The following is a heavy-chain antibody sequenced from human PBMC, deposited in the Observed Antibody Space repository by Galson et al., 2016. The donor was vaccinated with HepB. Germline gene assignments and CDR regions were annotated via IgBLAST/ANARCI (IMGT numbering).Heavy chain of an antibody. J-gene: IGHJ3*02. V-gene: IGHV3-23*01. Sequence: SLRLSCAASGFPFSIYPMNWVRQAPGKGLEWVSGISATGGQTDYQDSVKGRFTISRDNSKNTLYLQMNSVRPDDTAVYFCAKDENSLWPHDSFDIWGQGTMVAVSS. D-gene: IGHD2-21*01. CDR3: AKDENSLWPHDSFDI. CDR2: ISATGGQT. CDR1: GFPFSIYP.